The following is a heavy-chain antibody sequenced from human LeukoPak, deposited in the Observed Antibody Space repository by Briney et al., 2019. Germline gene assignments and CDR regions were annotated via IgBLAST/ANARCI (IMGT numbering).Heavy chain of an antibody. CDR1: GGSISSSY. CDR3: ARAGLVSGYYGSGSRDAFDI. Sequence: SETLSLTCAVSGGSISSSYWSWIRQPAGKGLEWIGRIYTSGSTNYNPSLKSRVTMSVDTSKDQFSLKLSSVTAADTAVYYCARAGLVSGYYGSGSRDAFDIWGQGTMVTVSS. J-gene: IGHJ3*02. D-gene: IGHD3-10*01. CDR2: IYTSGST. V-gene: IGHV4-4*07.